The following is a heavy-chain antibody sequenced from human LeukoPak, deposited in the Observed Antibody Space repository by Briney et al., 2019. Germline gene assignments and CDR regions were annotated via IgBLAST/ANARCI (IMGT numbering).Heavy chain of an antibody. D-gene: IGHD2-2*01. CDR3: TRDVAYCSSTSCYEEYYFDY. CDR2: IRSKAYGGTT. V-gene: IGHV3-49*03. Sequence: PGRCLRLSCTASGFTLGDYAMSWFRQAPGKGLEWVGFIRSKAYGGTTEYAASVKGRFTISRDDSKSIAYLQMNSLKTEDTAVYYCTRDVAYCSSTSCYEEYYFDYWGQGTLVTVSS. J-gene: IGHJ4*02. CDR1: GFTLGDYA.